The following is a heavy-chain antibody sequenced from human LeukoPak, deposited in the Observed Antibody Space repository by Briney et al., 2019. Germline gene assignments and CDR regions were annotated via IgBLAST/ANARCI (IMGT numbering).Heavy chain of an antibody. CDR1: GYTFTGYY. CDR2: INPNSGDT. CDR3: ATQRGSYLWGTDFDY. Sequence: ASVKVSCKASGYTFTGYYMHWVRQAPGQGLEWMGWINPNSGDTKYSQKFQGRVTMTRDTSVSTAYMELSRLRSDDTAVYYCATQRGSYLWGTDFDYWGQGTLVTVSS. D-gene: IGHD3-16*01. J-gene: IGHJ4*02. V-gene: IGHV1-2*02.